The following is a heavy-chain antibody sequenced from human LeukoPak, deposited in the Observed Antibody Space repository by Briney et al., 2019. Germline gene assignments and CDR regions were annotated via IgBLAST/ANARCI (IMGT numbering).Heavy chain of an antibody. CDR1: GFTFSSYG. CDR2: ISNDGNKK. V-gene: IGHV3-30*03. CDR3: ATVLYYDSSGYER. D-gene: IGHD3-22*01. Sequence: GGSLRLSCAASGFTFSSYGMHWVRQAPGKGLEWVAVISNDGNKKYYADSVKGRFTISRDNSKNTLSLQVSSLRAEDTAVYYCATVLYYDSSGYERWGQGTLVTVSS. J-gene: IGHJ4*02.